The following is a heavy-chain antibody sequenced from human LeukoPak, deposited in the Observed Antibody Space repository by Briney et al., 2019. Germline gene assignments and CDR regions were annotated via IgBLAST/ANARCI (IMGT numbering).Heavy chain of an antibody. J-gene: IGHJ4*02. CDR2: IYYSGST. V-gene: IGHV4-59*01. D-gene: IGHD6-19*01. CDR3: ARGDSSGWYPFDY. CDR1: GGSISSYY. Sequence: SETLSLTCIVSGGSISSYYWSWIRQPPGKGLEWIGYIYYSGSTNYNPSLKSRVTISVDKSKNQFSLKLSSVTAADTAVYYCARGDSSGWYPFDYWGQGTLVTVSS.